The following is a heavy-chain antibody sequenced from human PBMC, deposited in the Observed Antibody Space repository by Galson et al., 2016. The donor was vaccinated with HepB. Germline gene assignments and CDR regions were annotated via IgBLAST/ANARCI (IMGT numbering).Heavy chain of an antibody. CDR3: TKDSGYGSGCSDD. D-gene: IGHD6-19*01. J-gene: IGHJ4*02. CDR2: IRGSGGGA. Sequence: SLRLSCAASGFSFNNYAMGWVRQTPGKGLEWVSDIRGSGGGANYADSVMGHFTISRDNSKNTLYLQMNSLRAEDTALYYCTKDSGYGSGCSDDWGQGTLVTGSS. V-gene: IGHV3-23*01. CDR1: GFSFNNYA.